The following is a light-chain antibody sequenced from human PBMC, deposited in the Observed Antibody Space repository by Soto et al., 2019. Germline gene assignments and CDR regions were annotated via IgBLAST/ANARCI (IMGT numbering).Light chain of an antibody. CDR2: AAS. Sequence: DIQMTQSPSSQSASVGDRVTITCRASQSINSYLNWYQQKPGKAPKLLIYAASSLQSGVPSRFSGSGSETDCTLTITSLQPDDFATYYFQQSFSTPRTFGQGTRVEI. CDR3: QQSFSTPRT. CDR1: QSINSY. V-gene: IGKV1-39*01. J-gene: IGKJ1*01.